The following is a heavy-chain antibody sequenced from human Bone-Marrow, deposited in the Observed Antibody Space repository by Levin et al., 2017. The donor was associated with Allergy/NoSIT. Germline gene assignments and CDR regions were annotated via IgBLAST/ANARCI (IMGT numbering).Heavy chain of an antibody. CDR2: IYYSGST. V-gene: IGHV4-39*01. D-gene: IGHD6-19*01. CDR3: ARHHSSGWPDYFDY. Sequence: SETLSLTCTVSGGSISSSSYYWGWIRQPPGKGLEWIGSIYYSGSTYYNPSLKSRVTISVDTSKNQFSLKLSSVTAADTAVYYCARHHSSGWPDYFDYWGQGTLVTVSS. CDR1: GGSISSSSYY. J-gene: IGHJ4*02.